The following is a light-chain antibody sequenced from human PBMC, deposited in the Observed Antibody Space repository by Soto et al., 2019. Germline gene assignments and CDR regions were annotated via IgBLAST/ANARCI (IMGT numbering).Light chain of an antibody. CDR2: GAS. J-gene: IGKJ1*01. CDR1: QTVGSN. V-gene: IGKV3D-15*01. Sequence: EIVMAQSPATLSVSPGERATLSCRASQTVGSNLAWYQYRPGQAPRLLIYGASNRATGIPARFSGSGSGTDFTLTISSLEPEDFAVYYCQQYGTSPEWTFGQGTKVDIK. CDR3: QQYGTSPEWT.